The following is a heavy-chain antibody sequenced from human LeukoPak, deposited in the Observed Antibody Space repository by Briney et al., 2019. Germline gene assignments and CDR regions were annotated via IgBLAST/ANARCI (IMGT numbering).Heavy chain of an antibody. Sequence: SETLSLTCTVSGGSISSYYWSWIRQPPGKGLEWIGYIYYSGSTNYNPSLKSRVTISVDTSKNQFSLKLSSVTAADTAVYYCARDLRYSRGWNHIDGFDPWGKETLVTVSS. CDR2: IYYSGST. CDR3: ARDLRYSRGWNHIDGFDP. CDR1: GGSISSYY. D-gene: IGHD6-19*01. V-gene: IGHV4-59*01. J-gene: IGHJ5*02.